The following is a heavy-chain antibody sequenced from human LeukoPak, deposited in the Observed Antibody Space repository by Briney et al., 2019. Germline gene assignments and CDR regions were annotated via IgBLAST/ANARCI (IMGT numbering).Heavy chain of an antibody. CDR3: ARVVSFNAFDI. CDR2: INPSGGST. Sequence: ASVKVSCKASGYTFTSYYMHWVQQAPGQGLEWMGIINPSGGSTSYAQKFQGRVTMTRDTSTSTVYMELSSLRSEDTAVYYCARVVSFNAFDIWGQGTMVTVSS. J-gene: IGHJ3*02. CDR1: GYTFTSYY. V-gene: IGHV1-46*01.